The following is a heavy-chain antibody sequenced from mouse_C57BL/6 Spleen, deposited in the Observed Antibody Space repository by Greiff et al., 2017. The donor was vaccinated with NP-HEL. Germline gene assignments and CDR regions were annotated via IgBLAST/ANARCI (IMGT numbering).Heavy chain of an antibody. CDR3: ARGELGRPGWYFDV. CDR2: INPNNGGT. D-gene: IGHD4-1*01. Sequence: EVQLQQSGPELVKPGASVKISCKASGYTFTDYYMNWVKQSHGKSLEWIGDINPNNGGTSYNQKFKGKATLTVDKSSSTAYMELRSLTSEDSAVYYCARGELGRPGWYFDVWGTGTTVTVSS. CDR1: GYTFTDYY. V-gene: IGHV1-26*01. J-gene: IGHJ1*03.